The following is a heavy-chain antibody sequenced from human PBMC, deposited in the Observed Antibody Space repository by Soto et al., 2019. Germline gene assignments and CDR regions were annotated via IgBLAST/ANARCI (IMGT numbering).Heavy chain of an antibody. V-gene: IGHV1-46*03. CDR3: ATYDFWSGYQSY. CDR2: INPSGGST. J-gene: IGHJ4*02. CDR1: GYTLTRYY. D-gene: IGHD3-3*01. Sequence: ASAKVSCKASGYTLTRYYMHWVLQAPGQGLEWMGIINPSGGSTSYAQKFQGRVTMTRDTSTSTVYMELSSLRSEDTAVYYCATYDFWSGYQSYWGQGTLVTVSS.